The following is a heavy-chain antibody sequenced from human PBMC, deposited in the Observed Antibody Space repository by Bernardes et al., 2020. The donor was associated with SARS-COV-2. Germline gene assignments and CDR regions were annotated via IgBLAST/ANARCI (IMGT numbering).Heavy chain of an antibody. J-gene: IGHJ4*02. Sequence: SDTLSLTCSVSDGSISSSSYYWGWIRQPPGKGLEWIGSIFYGGGTYYNPSLKRRVTISVETSKNHFSLKLRYVTATDTAVYYCARHGSRGGLSGHWGQGTVVTVSS. V-gene: IGHV4-39*01. CDR1: DGSISSSSYY. D-gene: IGHD3-10*01. CDR2: IFYGGGT. CDR3: ARHGSRGGLSGH.